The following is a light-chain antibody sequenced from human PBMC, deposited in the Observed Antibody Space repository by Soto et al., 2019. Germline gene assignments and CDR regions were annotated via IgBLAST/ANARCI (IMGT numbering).Light chain of an antibody. CDR3: QSYDSSLSGWV. CDR1: SSNIGAGYD. Sequence: QSVLTQPPSVSGAPGQRVTISCTGSSSNIGAGYDVHWYQQLPGTAPKLLIYGNSNRPSGVPDRFSGSKSGTAASLAITGVLAEDEDDYYCQSYDSSLSGWVFGGGTQLTVL. CDR2: GNS. V-gene: IGLV1-40*01. J-gene: IGLJ3*02.